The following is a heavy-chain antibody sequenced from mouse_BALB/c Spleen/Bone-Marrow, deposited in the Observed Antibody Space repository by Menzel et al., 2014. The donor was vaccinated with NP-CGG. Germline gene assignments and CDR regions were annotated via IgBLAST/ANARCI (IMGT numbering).Heavy chain of an antibody. CDR3: ARWWGVYFDV. V-gene: IGHV1-82*01. J-gene: IGHJ1*01. Sequence: QVQLQQSGPEVVKPGASVKISCKASGYAFSNSWMNWVKQRPGQGLEWIGRIYPGDGNTNYNGKFKGKATLTADKSSSTVYMQLTSLTSVDSAVYFCARWWGVYFDVWGAGTTVTVSS. CDR1: GYAFSNSW. CDR2: IYPGDGNT. D-gene: IGHD1-1*02.